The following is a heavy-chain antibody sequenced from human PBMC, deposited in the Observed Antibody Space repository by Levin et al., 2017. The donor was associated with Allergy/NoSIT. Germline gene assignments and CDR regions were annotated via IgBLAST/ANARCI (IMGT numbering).Heavy chain of an antibody. V-gene: IGHV3-30*18. CDR3: AKAYSSPLVYYYYGMDV. CDR2: ISKDGSDK. J-gene: IGHJ6*02. Sequence: GGSLRLSCAASGFTFSDYGMHWVRQAPGKGLEWVAVISKDGSDKYFADSVKGRFTISRDNSKNTLYLQMNSLRGEDTAVYYCAKAYSSPLVYYYYGMDVWGQGTTVTVSS. CDR1: GFTFSDYG. D-gene: IGHD6-13*01.